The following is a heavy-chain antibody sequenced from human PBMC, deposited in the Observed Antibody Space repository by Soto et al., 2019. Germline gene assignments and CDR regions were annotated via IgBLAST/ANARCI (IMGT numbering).Heavy chain of an antibody. Sequence: PSETLSLTCTVSGGSISSYYWSWIRQPPGKGLEWIGYIYYSGSTNYNPSLKSRVTIPVDTSKNQFSLKLSSVTAADTAVYYCARGVDYVNFDYWGQGTLVTVSS. CDR2: IYYSGST. D-gene: IGHD4-17*01. V-gene: IGHV4-59*01. CDR1: GGSISSYY. J-gene: IGHJ4*02. CDR3: ARGVDYVNFDY.